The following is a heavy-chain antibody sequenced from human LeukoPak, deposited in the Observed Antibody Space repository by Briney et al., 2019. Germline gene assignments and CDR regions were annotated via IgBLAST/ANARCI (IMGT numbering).Heavy chain of an antibody. J-gene: IGHJ5*02. V-gene: IGHV3-30*03. D-gene: IGHD3-22*01. CDR1: GFIFSDYW. CDR2: ISHDGSNK. Sequence: GGSLRLSCAASGFIFSDYWMTWVRQAPGKWLEWVAIISHDGSNKDYRDSVKGRITVSRDNSKNTLYLLMNSLRADDTAVYYCARHSFYYDSSGSWGYNWFDPWGQGTLVTVSS. CDR3: ARHSFYYDSSGSWGYNWFDP.